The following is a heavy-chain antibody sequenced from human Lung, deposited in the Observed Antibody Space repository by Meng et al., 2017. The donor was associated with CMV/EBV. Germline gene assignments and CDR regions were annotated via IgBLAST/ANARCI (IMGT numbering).Heavy chain of an antibody. CDR1: GGSISSYY. J-gene: IGHJ5*02. D-gene: IGHD3-3*01. Sequence: SETLSLXCTVSGGSISSYYWSWIRQPPGQGLEWNGYIYYSGSTNYNPNLKSRVTISVDTSKNQFSLKLSSVTAADTAVYYCARVDGTYYDFWSGSVGSWFDPWGQGTXVTVSS. V-gene: IGHV4-59*01. CDR3: ARVDGTYYDFWSGSVGSWFDP. CDR2: IYYSGST.